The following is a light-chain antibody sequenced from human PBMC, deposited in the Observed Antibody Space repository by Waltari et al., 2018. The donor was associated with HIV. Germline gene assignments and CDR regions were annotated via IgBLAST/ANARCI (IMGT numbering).Light chain of an antibody. J-gene: IGKJ4*01. CDR3: QQRSNWAVT. CDR1: KSVSSY. V-gene: IGKV3-11*01. Sequence: ELVLTQSPATLSLSPGERATLSCRASKSVSSYFAWYQQKAGQAPRLLIYDASNRATGIPARFSGSGSGTDFTLTISRLEPEDFAVYYCQQRSNWAVTFGGGTKVEIK. CDR2: DAS.